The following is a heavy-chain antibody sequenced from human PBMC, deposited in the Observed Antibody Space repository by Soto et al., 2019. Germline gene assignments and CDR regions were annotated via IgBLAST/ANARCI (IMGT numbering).Heavy chain of an antibody. Sequence: PGGSLRLSCQASGFNFDNYGMHWVRQAPGKGLEWVAVITYDGSNKYYADSVKGRFTISRDNSKNTLSLHLNTLKPEDTAVYHCAKDRVGGTFYTPFGFWGQGTLVTVSS. CDR2: ITYDGSNK. D-gene: IGHD1-7*01. CDR3: AKDRVGGTFYTPFGF. V-gene: IGHV3-30*18. CDR1: GFNFDNYG. J-gene: IGHJ4*02.